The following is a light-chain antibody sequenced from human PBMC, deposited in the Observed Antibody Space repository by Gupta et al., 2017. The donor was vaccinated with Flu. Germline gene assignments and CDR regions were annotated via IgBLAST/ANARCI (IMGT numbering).Light chain of an antibody. V-gene: IGKV1-8*01. CDR3: QQDYSYPT. Sequence: SPTSFSASTGDRVTITCRASQGISSYLAWYQQKPGKAPKLLIYAASTLQSGVPSRFSGSGSGTDFTLTISCLQSEDFAIYYCQQDYSYPTFGQGTKLEIK. CDR2: AAS. J-gene: IGKJ2*01. CDR1: QGISSY.